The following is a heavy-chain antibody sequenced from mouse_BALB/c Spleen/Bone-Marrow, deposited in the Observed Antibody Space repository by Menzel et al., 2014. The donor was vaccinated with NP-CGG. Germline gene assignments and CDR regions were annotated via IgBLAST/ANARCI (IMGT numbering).Heavy chain of an antibody. CDR1: GYTFTSYY. J-gene: IGHJ3*01. CDR2: INPSNGGT. V-gene: IGHV1S81*02. CDR3: TRSNGNWFAY. Sequence: QVQLKESGAELVKPGASVKLSCKASGYTFTSYYMYWVKQRPGQGLEWIGEINPSNGGTNFNEKFKNKATLTVDKSSSTACMQLSSLIFEDSAVYYCTRSNGNWFAYWGQGTLVTVSA. D-gene: IGHD2-1*01.